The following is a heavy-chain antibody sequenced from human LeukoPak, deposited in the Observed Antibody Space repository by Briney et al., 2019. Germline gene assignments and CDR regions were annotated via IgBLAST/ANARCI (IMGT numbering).Heavy chain of an antibody. V-gene: IGHV3-7*01. D-gene: IGHD2-15*01. CDR1: GFRFTGFW. Sequence: GGSLRLSCAASGFRFTGFWMSWVRQAPGKGPEWVANINQESTETYYVDSVRGRFTISRDNAKNSLSLQMNSLRVEDTAVYYCAREVDRSFGYWGQGNLVTVSS. J-gene: IGHJ4*02. CDR2: INQESTET. CDR3: AREVDRSFGY.